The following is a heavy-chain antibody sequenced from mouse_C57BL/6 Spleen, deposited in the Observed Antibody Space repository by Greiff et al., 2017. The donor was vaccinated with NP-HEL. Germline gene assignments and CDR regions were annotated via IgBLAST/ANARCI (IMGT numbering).Heavy chain of an antibody. V-gene: IGHV1-69*01. CDR1: GYTFTSYW. D-gene: IGHD2-1*01. CDR3: ASPIYYGNPYAMDY. CDR2: IDPSDSYT. J-gene: IGHJ4*01. Sequence: QVQLQQPGAELVMPGASVKLSCKASGYTFTSYWMHWVKQRPGQGLEWIGEIDPSDSYTNYNQKFKGKSTLTVDKSSSTAYMQLSSRTSEDSAVYYCASPIYYGNPYAMDYWGQGTSVTVTS.